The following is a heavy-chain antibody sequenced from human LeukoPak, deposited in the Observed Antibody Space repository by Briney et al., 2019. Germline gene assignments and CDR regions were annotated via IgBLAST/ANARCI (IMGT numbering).Heavy chain of an antibody. Sequence: ASVKVSCKASGYTFTGYYMHWVRQAPGQGLEWMGWINPNSGGTNYAQKFQGGVTMTRDTSISTAYMELSRLRSDDTAVYYCARGSPDIVVVPAAIGVDYWGQGTLVTVSS. J-gene: IGHJ4*02. CDR2: INPNSGGT. V-gene: IGHV1-2*02. CDR1: GYTFTGYY. D-gene: IGHD2-2*02. CDR3: ARGSPDIVVVPAAIGVDY.